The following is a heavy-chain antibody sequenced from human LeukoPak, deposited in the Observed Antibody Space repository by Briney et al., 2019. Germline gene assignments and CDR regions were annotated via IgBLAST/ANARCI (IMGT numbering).Heavy chain of an antibody. CDR2: INWNGGST. J-gene: IGHJ4*02. V-gene: IGHV3-20*04. Sequence: GGSLRLSCAASGFTFDDYGMSWVRQAPGKGLEWVSGINWNGGSTGYADSVKGRFTISRDNAKNSLYLQMNSLRAEDTALYYCAKDGEYSSGWYYFDYWGQGTLVTVSS. CDR1: GFTFDDYG. CDR3: AKDGEYSSGWYYFDY. D-gene: IGHD6-19*01.